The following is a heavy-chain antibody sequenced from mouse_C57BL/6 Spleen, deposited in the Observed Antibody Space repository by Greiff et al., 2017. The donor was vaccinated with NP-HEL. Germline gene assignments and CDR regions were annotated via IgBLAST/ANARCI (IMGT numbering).Heavy chain of an antibody. J-gene: IGHJ3*01. CDR1: GYTFTDYY. Sequence: EVQLQQSGPELVKPGASVKISCKASGYTFTDYYMNWVKPSHGKSLEWIGDINPNNGGTSYNQKFKGKATLTVDKSSSTAYMELRSLTSEDSAVYYCARQDERFAYWGQGTLVTVSA. V-gene: IGHV1-26*01. CDR3: ARQDERFAY. CDR2: INPNNGGT.